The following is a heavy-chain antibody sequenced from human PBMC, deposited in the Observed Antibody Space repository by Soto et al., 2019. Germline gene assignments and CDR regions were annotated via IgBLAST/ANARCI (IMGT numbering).Heavy chain of an antibody. J-gene: IGHJ6*02. CDR2: IYPGDSDT. CDR3: ARSRGKYDCSSTSCPLQNYYYGMDV. CDR1: GYSFTSYW. V-gene: IGHV5-51*01. Sequence: GESLKISCKGSGYSFTSYWIGWVRQMPGKGLEWMGIIYPGDSDTSYSPSFQGQVTISADKSISTAYLQWSSPKASDTAMYYCARSRGKYDCSSTSCPLQNYYYGMDVWGQGTTVTVSS. D-gene: IGHD2-2*01.